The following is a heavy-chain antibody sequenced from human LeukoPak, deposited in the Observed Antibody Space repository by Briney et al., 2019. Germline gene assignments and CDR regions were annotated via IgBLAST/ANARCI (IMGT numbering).Heavy chain of an antibody. CDR3: ARAYSGYDFYFQH. Sequence: ASVEVSCKASGYTFSGYYLHWVRQAPGQGLEWIGWINPNSGGTNYAQRFQGRVTMTRDTSISTAYMELSRLRSDDSAVYYCARAYSGYDFYFQHWGQGTLVTVSS. J-gene: IGHJ1*01. V-gene: IGHV1-2*02. CDR1: GYTFSGYY. D-gene: IGHD5-12*01. CDR2: INPNSGGT.